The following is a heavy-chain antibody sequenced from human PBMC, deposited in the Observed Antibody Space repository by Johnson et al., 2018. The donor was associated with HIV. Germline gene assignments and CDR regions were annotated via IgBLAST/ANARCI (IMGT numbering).Heavy chain of an antibody. CDR3: AKGPYGSGWHEMSHYTFDI. D-gene: IGHD6-19*01. V-gene: IGHV3-30*18. CDR1: GFTFTSYG. CDR2: ISHDVNNK. Sequence: QVHLVESGGGVVQPGGSLRLSCAVSGFTFTSYGMHWVRQAPGKGMEWVAAISHDVNNKLSADSVKGRFTISRDNAKNTMSLQMNSLRTEDTAVYYCAKGPYGSGWHEMSHYTFDIWGRGTMVTVSS. J-gene: IGHJ3*02.